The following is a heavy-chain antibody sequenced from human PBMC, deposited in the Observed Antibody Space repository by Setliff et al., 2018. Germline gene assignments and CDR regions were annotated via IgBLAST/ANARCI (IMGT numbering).Heavy chain of an antibody. J-gene: IGHJ6*02. CDR3: AKDIRYFDSSYYYGMDV. D-gene: IGHD3-9*01. CDR1: GFTFSSYW. Sequence: GSLRLSCAASGFTFSSYWMSWVRQAPGKGLEWVANIKQDGSEKQYVDSVKGRFTISRDNAKNSLYLQMNSLRTEDTALYYCAKDIRYFDSSYYYGMDVWGQGTTVTVSS. CDR2: IKQDGSEK. V-gene: IGHV3-7*03.